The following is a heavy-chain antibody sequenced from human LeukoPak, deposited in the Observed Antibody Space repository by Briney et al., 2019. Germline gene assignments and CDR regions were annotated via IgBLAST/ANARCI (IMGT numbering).Heavy chain of an antibody. D-gene: IGHD6-13*01. CDR1: GFTVSSNY. J-gene: IGHJ5*02. CDR2: IYSGGST. Sequence: GGSLRLSCAASGFTVSSNYMSWVRQAPGKGLEWVSVIYSGGSTYYADSVKGRFTISRDNSKNTLYLQMNSLRAEDTAVYYCARVVVPRFIAAAGTRVFGGGWFYPWGQGNLVTVSS. CDR3: ARVVVPRFIAAAGTRVFGGGWFYP. V-gene: IGHV3-53*01.